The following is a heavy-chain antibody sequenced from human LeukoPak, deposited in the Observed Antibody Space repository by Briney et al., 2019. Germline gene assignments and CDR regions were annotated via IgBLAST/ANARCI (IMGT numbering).Heavy chain of an antibody. CDR2: IYDSGST. D-gene: IGHD3-22*01. Sequence: SESLSLTCTVSGASINSYYWSWIRQPPGQGLEWIGYIYDSGSTNYNPSLKSRVTISVDTSNNQFSLKLSSVSAADTAVYYCACLTTADAFDIWGQGTMVTVSS. CDR3: ACLTTADAFDI. CDR1: GASINSYY. V-gene: IGHV4-59*01. J-gene: IGHJ3*02.